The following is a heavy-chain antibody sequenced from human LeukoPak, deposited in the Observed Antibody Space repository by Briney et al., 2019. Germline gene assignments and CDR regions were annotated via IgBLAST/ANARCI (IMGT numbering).Heavy chain of an antibody. CDR1: GGSISSYY. Sequence: KASETLSLTCTVSGGSISSYYWSWIRQPPGKGLEWIGYIYYSGSTYYNPSLKSRVTISVDTSKNQFSLNMASVTAADTAVYFCATTWYYDTRGYLFDDWGHGTLVTVSS. CDR2: IYYSGST. D-gene: IGHD3-22*01. J-gene: IGHJ4*01. CDR3: ATTWYYDTRGYLFDD. V-gene: IGHV4-59*01.